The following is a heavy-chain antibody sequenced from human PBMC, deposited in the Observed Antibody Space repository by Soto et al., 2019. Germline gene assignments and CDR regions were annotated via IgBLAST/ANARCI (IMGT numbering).Heavy chain of an antibody. CDR1: GGSISRYY. V-gene: IGHV4-59*01. D-gene: IGHD2-8*01. Sequence: QVQLQESGPGLVKASETLSLTCSVSGGSISRYYWSWIRQPPGKGLEWIGYAYYSGDTGYNPSLKSRVTMAGDTSKNQVSLKLSSVTAADTAVYYCARDRSTYGGGGTGEVKENWFDPWGQGALVTVSS. CDR2: AYYSGDT. CDR3: ARDRSTYGGGGTGEVKENWFDP. J-gene: IGHJ5*02.